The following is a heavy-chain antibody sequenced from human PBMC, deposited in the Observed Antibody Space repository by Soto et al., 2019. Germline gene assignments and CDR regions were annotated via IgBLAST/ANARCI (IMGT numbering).Heavy chain of an antibody. V-gene: IGHV1-69*02. CDR1: GGTFSSYT. CDR2: IIPILGIA. D-gene: IGHD1-26*01. J-gene: IGHJ5*02. CDR3: AGAQEVGATSWFDL. Sequence: QVQLVQSGAEVKKPGSSVTVSCKASGGTFSSYTISWVRQAPGQGLEWMGRIIPILGIANYAQKFQGRVTITADKSTSTAYMGLSGVSSGDTAVDYCAGAQEVGATSWFDLWGQGTLVTVSS.